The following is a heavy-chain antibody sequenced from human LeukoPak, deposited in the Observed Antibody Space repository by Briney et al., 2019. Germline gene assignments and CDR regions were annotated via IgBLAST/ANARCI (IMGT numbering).Heavy chain of an antibody. CDR3: ARDRYYKGFGYYFDY. D-gene: IGHD3-22*01. CDR1: GGSVSSGSYY. CDR2: IYYSGST. J-gene: IGHJ4*02. V-gene: IGHV4-61*01. Sequence: SETLSLTCTVSGGSVSSGSYYWSWIRQPPGKGLDWIGYIYYSGSTNYNPSLKSRVTISVDTSKNQFSLKLSSVTAADTAVNYCARDRYYKGFGYYFDYWGQGTLVTVSS.